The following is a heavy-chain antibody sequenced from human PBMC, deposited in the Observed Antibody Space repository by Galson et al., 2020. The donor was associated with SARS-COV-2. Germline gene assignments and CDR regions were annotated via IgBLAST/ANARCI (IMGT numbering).Heavy chain of an antibody. CDR1: GYTFTSYG. CDR2: ISAYNGNT. J-gene: IGHJ6*02. D-gene: IGHD3-10*01. V-gene: IGHV1-18*01. Sequence: ASVKVSCKASGYTFTSYGISWVRQAPGQGLEWMGWISAYNGNTNYAQKLQGRVTMTTDTSTSTAYMELRSLRSDDTAVYYCAGPSGLYYYYYDGMDVWGQGTTVTVSS. CDR3: AGPSGLYYYYYDGMDV.